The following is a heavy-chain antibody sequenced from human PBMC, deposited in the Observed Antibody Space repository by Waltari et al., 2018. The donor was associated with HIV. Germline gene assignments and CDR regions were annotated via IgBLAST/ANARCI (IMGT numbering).Heavy chain of an antibody. V-gene: IGHV3-23*01. D-gene: IGHD2-2*01. Sequence: EVQLLESGGDLVQPGGSLRLSCAAPGFIFSNYAMSWVRQAPGKGLECVSAISGSGTTTYYADSVKGRLTISRDNSKNTLYLQMHSLRVEDTAIYYCAKTMQFDSWGPGTLVTVSS. J-gene: IGHJ4*02. CDR2: ISGSGTTT. CDR1: GFIFSNYA. CDR3: AKTMQFDS.